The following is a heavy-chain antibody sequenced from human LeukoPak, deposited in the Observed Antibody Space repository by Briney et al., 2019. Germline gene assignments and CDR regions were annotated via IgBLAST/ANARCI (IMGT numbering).Heavy chain of an antibody. CDR3: ARVRDFWSGPPPYGMDV. D-gene: IGHD3-3*01. J-gene: IGHJ6*02. Sequence: ASVKVSCKASGHTFTSYDINWVRQATGQGLEWMGWMNPNSGNTGYAQKFQGRVTMTRNTSISTAYMELSSLRSEDTAVYYCARVRDFWSGPPPYGMDVWGQGTTVTVSS. CDR1: GHTFTSYD. V-gene: IGHV1-8*01. CDR2: MNPNSGNT.